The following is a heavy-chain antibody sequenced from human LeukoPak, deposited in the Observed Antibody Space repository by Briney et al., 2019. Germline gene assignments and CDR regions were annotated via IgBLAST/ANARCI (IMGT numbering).Heavy chain of an antibody. CDR3: ARWGVGIDIVVVPAADTYFDY. Sequence: ASVKVSCKASGYTFTGYYMHWVRQAPGQGLEWMGWINPNSGGTNYAQKLQDRVTMTTDTSTSTAYMELRSLRSDDTAVYYCARWGVGIDIVVVPAADTYFDYWGQGTLVTVSS. J-gene: IGHJ4*02. V-gene: IGHV1-2*02. D-gene: IGHD2-2*01. CDR2: INPNSGGT. CDR1: GYTFTGYY.